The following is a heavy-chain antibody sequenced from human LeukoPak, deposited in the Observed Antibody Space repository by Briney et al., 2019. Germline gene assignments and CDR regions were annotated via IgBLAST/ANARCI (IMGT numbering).Heavy chain of an antibody. Sequence: SETLSLTCGVSGDSISSDGHSWSWIRQPPGKGLEWVGYIYHSGAAYHDPSLKSRLALSVDTSNNQFSLRLRSVTAADTAVYYCVRGVGGEYFYFDRWGQGALVTVSA. J-gene: IGHJ4*02. CDR1: GDSISSDGHS. V-gene: IGHV4-30-4*07. CDR2: IYHSGAA. CDR3: VRGVGGEYFYFDR. D-gene: IGHD1-26*01.